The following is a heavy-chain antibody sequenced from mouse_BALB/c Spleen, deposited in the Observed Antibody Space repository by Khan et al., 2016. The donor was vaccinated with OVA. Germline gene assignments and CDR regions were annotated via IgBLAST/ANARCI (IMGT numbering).Heavy chain of an antibody. V-gene: IGHV5-17*02. CDR1: GFTFSSFG. D-gene: IGHD2-4*01. J-gene: IGHJ1*01. Sequence: EVELVESGGGLVQPGGSRKLSCAASGFTFSSFGMHWVRQAPEKGLEWVAYISSGSATIYYADTVKGRFTISRDNSKNTPFLQMTSLTSEDTAMYYCARSMITTWYFDVWGAGTPVTVSS. CDR2: ISSGSATI. CDR3: ARSMITTWYFDV.